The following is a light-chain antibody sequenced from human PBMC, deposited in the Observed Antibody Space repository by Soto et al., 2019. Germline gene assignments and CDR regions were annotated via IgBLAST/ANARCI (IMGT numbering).Light chain of an antibody. V-gene: IGKV3-20*01. J-gene: IGKJ2*01. Sequence: EVALTQSPGTLSLSPGERATLSCRASQSVSNIYFAWYQQKPGQAPRLLIFGSSDRATGIPDRFSGSGSGTDFTLTISRLEPEDFAVYYCQQYGSSPPYTFGQGTKLEIK. CDR2: GSS. CDR3: QQYGSSPPYT. CDR1: QSVSNIY.